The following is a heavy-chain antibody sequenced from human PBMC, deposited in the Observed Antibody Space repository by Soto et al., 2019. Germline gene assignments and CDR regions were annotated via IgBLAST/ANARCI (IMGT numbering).Heavy chain of an antibody. D-gene: IGHD2-8*01. CDR2: IRSKTYGWTT. CDR1: GFTFGDYA. Sequence: GGSLRLSCTASGFTFGDYAMTWFRQAPGKGLEWVSFIRSKTYGWTTHYAAPVKGRFTISRDDSKNTLYLQMNSLKTEDTAVYYCTTVGNDDYYYYGMDVWGQGTTVTVSS. CDR3: TTVGNDDYYYYGMDV. V-gene: IGHV3-49*03. J-gene: IGHJ6*02.